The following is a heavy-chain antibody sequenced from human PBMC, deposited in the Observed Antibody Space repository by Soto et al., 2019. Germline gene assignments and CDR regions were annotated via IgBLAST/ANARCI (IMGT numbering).Heavy chain of an antibody. V-gene: IGHV1-69*13. CDR3: ARPQFGEFPTLAPQPFDY. CDR2: IIPIFGTA. CDR1: GGTFSSYA. Sequence: SVKVSCKASGGTFSSYAISWVRQAPGQGLEWMGGIIPIFGTANYAQKFQGRVTITADESTSTAYMELSSLRSEDTAVYYCARPQFGEFPTLAPQPFDYWGQGTLVTVSS. D-gene: IGHD3-10*01. J-gene: IGHJ4*02.